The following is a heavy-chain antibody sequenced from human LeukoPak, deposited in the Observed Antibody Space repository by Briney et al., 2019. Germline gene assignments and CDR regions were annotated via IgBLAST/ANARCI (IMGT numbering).Heavy chain of an antibody. CDR3: ARGRILGLESFFDL. CDR2: IKNDGSDK. Sequence: GGSLRLSCEASGFSFSAAWMTWVRQAPGKGLEWVATIKNDGSDKYYVDSVKGRFTLSRDNAKNSVYLQMNNLRAEDTAVYYCARGRILGLESFFDLWGQGTLVTVSS. J-gene: IGHJ4*02. D-gene: IGHD3-16*01. CDR1: GFSFSAAW. V-gene: IGHV3-7*04.